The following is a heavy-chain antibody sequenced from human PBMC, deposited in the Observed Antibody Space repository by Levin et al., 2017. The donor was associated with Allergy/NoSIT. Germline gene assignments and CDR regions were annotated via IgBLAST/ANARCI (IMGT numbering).Heavy chain of an antibody. CDR3: ARLPLYCGGDCSVY. J-gene: IGHJ4*02. CDR1: GGSMNSYF. V-gene: IGHV4-59*01. D-gene: IGHD2-21*01. CDR2: IYYTGST. Sequence: SETLSLTCTVSGGSMNSYFWSWIRQPPGKGLEWVAYIYYTGSTNYNPSLKSRVTISVDTSKNQFSLRLSSVTAADTAVYYCARLPLYCGGDCSVYWGQGTLVTVSS.